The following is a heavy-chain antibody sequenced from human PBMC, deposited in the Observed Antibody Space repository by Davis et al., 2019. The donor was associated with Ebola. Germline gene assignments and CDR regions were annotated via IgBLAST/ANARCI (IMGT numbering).Heavy chain of an antibody. CDR2: INPNIGDT. CDR3: ARDPRGSYYRDY. CDR1: GYTFTAYY. J-gene: IGHJ4*02. V-gene: IGHV1-2*06. Sequence: ASVKVSCKASGYTFTAYYLHWVRQAPGQGLEWMGRINPNIGDTFYAQKFQGRVTMTRDTSISTAYLELISLGYGDTAVYYCARDPRGSYYRDYWGPGTLATVSS. D-gene: IGHD3-10*01.